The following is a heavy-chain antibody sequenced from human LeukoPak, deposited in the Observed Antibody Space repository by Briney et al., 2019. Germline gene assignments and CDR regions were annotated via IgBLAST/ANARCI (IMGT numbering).Heavy chain of an antibody. D-gene: IGHD4-17*01. J-gene: IGHJ5*02. Sequence: SETLSLTCAVSGGSISSGGYSWSWIRQPPGKGLEWIGYIYYSGSTYYNPSLKSRVTISVDTSKNQFSLKLSSVTAADTAVYYCAKFATVTTPNWIDRWGQGTLVTVSS. V-gene: IGHV4-30-4*07. CDR3: AKFATVTTPNWIDR. CDR2: IYYSGST. CDR1: GGSISSGGYS.